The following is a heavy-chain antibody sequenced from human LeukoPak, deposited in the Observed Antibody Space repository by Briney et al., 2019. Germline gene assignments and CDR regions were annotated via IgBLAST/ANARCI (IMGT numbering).Heavy chain of an antibody. J-gene: IGHJ4*02. D-gene: IGHD4-11*01. CDR2: TWYDGTKK. Sequence: PGGSLRLSCAASGFTFSGYSMHWVRQAPGKGLEWVAVTWYDGTKKFYVDSVKGRFTISSDNSKNTPFLQMNSLRAEDTAVYYCARDSNYGSFDYWGQGTLVTVSS. CDR3: ARDSNYGSFDY. CDR1: GFTFSGYS. V-gene: IGHV3-33*01.